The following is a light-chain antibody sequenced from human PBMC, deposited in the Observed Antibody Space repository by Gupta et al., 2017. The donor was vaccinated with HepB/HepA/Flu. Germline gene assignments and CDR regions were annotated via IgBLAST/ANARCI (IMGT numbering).Light chain of an antibody. Sequence: QSAPTQPASVSGSPGQSITIPCTGTSSDVGGYNYVSWYQQHPGKVPKVMIYDVSNRPSGISNRFSGSKSGNTASLTISGLQAEDEADYYCSSYTSSNTVIFGGGTKLTVL. V-gene: IGLV2-14*01. CDR1: SSDVGGYNY. J-gene: IGLJ2*01. CDR2: DVS. CDR3: SSYTSSNTVI.